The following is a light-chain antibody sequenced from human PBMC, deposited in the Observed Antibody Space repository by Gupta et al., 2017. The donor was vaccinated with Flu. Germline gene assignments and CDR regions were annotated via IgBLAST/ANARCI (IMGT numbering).Light chain of an antibody. CDR1: ESVSIC. V-gene: IGKV3-11*01. Sequence: ERASLSVTSSESVSICMAWAQHKPGQGPGLLIVDAETRASGIAARFRCSGSGTEFALTISSIELEDYAVYYCHRRSNWHPSTFGQGTRVEIK. J-gene: IGKJ5*01. CDR2: DAE. CDR3: HRRSNWHPST.